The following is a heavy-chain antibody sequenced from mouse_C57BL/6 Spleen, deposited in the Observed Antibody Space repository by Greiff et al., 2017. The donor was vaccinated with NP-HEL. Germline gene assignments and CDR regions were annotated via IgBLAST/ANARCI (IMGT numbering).Heavy chain of an antibody. Sequence: QVQLQQPGPELVKPGASVKLSCKASGYTFTSYWMHWVKQRPGQGLEWIGNINPSNGGTNYNEKFKSKATLTVDKSSSTAYMQLSSLTSEDSAVYYCARGGGFYWYFDVWGTGTTVTVSS. V-gene: IGHV1-53*01. J-gene: IGHJ1*03. CDR2: INPSNGGT. CDR3: ARGGGFYWYFDV. CDR1: GYTFTSYW.